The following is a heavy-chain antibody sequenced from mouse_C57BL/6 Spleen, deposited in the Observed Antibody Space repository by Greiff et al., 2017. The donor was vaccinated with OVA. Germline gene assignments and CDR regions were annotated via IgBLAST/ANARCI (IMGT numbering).Heavy chain of an antibody. D-gene: IGHD3-3*01. CDR1: GFTFSDYG. J-gene: IGHJ4*01. CDR2: ISSGSSTI. V-gene: IGHV5-17*01. CDR3: ARRDQYYYAMDY. Sequence: EVKLMESGGGLVKPGGSLKLSCAASGFTFSDYGMHWVRQAPEKGLEWVAYISSGSSTIYYADTVKGRFTISRDNAKNTLFLQMTSLRSEDTAMYYCARRDQYYYAMDYWGQGTSVTVSS.